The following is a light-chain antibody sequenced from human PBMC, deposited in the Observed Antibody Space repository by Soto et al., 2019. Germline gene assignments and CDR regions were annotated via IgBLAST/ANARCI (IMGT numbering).Light chain of an antibody. CDR3: HQYVTSPWT. J-gene: IGKJ1*01. Sequence: EIVLTQSPGTLSLSPGERATLSCRASQTVSGSYLAWYQQKPGQAPRLLIYGASRRATGIPDRFSGSGSGPDFTLTISRVEPEDFAVYYCHQYVTSPWTLGQGTKVEIK. CDR2: GAS. V-gene: IGKV3-20*01. CDR1: QTVSGSY.